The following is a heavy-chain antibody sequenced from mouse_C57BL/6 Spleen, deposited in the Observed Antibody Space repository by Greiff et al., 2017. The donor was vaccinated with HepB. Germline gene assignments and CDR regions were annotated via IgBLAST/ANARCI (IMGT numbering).Heavy chain of an antibody. CDR3: ARHPADY. Sequence: EVQLVESGGGLVKPGGSLKLSCAASGFTFSSYTMSWVRQTPEKRLVWVATISGGGGNTYYPDSVKGRFTISRDNAKNTLYLQMSSLRSEDTALYYCARHPADYWGQGTTLTVSS. CDR2: ISGGGGNT. CDR1: GFTFSSYT. J-gene: IGHJ2*01. V-gene: IGHV5-9*01.